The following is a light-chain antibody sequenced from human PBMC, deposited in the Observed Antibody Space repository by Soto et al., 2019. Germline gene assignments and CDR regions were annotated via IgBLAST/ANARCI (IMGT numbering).Light chain of an antibody. CDR1: SSNIGANYD. CDR2: GNN. V-gene: IGLV1-40*01. Sequence: QSVLTQPPSVSGAPGQRVTISCTGSSSNIGANYDVHWYQHRPGTAPKLLIFGNNNRPSGVPDRFSGSKSGTSASLAITGLLAEYEGDYYFQSFDSTLSARYVFGTGTKLTVL. CDR3: QSFDSTLSARYV. J-gene: IGLJ1*01.